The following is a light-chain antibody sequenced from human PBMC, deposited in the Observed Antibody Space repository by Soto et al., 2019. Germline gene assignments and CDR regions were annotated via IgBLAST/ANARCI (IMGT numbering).Light chain of an antibody. V-gene: IGLV2-23*02. CDR3: CSYASSTSYV. J-gene: IGLJ1*01. CDR2: EVS. Sequence: QSVLTQPPSASGSPGQSVTISCTGTSSDVGSYNFVSWYQHHPGKAPKLMIYEVSKRPSGVSNRFSGSKSGNTASLTISGLQAEDEADYYCCSYASSTSYVFGTGTKVTVL. CDR1: SSDVGSYNF.